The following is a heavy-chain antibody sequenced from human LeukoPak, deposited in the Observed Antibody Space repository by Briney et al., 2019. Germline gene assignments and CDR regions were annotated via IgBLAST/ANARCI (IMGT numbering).Heavy chain of an antibody. Sequence: GASVKVSCKASGATFSSYGISWVRQAPGQGLEWMGRIIPILGIANYAQKFQGRVTITADKSTSTAYMELSSLRSEDTAVYYCAREVSGVAAAGTNYFDYWGQGTLVTVSS. CDR2: IIPILGIA. CDR3: AREVSGVAAAGTNYFDY. D-gene: IGHD6-13*01. V-gene: IGHV1-69*04. J-gene: IGHJ4*02. CDR1: GATFSSYG.